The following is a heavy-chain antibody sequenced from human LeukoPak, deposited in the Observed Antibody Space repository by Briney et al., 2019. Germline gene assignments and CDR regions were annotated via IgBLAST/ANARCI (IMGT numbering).Heavy chain of an antibody. CDR2: IYYSGST. D-gene: IGHD6-13*01. CDR1: GGSISSSSYY. Sequence: SETLSLTCTVSGGSISSSSYYWGWIRQPPGKGLEWIGSIYYSGSTYYNPSLKSRVTISVDTSKNQFSLNLSSVTAADTAVYYCARDTETGYSSSWGFDPWGQGTLITVSS. J-gene: IGHJ5*02. V-gene: IGHV4-39*07. CDR3: ARDTETGYSSSWGFDP.